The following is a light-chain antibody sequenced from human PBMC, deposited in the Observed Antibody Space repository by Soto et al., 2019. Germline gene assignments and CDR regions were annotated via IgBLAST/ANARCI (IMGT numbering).Light chain of an antibody. Sequence: QSVLTQPPSASGTPGQRVTISCSGSSSNIGSNYVCWYQHLPGTAPKLLIYSNNQRPSGVPDRFSGSKSGTSASLAISGLRSEDAADYYCATWDDSLSGHYVFGTGTKLTVL. CDR3: ATWDDSLSGHYV. CDR2: SNN. CDR1: SSNIGSNY. V-gene: IGLV1-47*02. J-gene: IGLJ1*01.